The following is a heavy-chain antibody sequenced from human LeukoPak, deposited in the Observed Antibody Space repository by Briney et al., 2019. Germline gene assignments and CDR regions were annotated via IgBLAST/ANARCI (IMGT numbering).Heavy chain of an antibody. J-gene: IGHJ5*02. CDR3: AKSKEDCCGSFDP. CDR2: ISATTSTT. Sequence: GGSLRLSCAASGFTFSNYAMSWARQSPGKGLEWVSAISATTSTTYYADSVRGRFTISRDISKNTLYLQMNSLRVEDTAVYYCAKSKEDCCGSFDPWGQGTLVTVS. V-gene: IGHV3-23*01. D-gene: IGHD2-15*01. CDR1: GFTFSNYA.